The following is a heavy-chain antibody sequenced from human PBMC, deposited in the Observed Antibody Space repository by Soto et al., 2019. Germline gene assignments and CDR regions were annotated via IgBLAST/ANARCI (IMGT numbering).Heavy chain of an antibody. CDR1: GYTFTTYA. CDR2: INDDNGDT. D-gene: IGHD5-18*01. V-gene: IGHV1-3*01. J-gene: IGHJ3*02. CDR3: ARDKYSYGGRDAFDI. Sequence: QVQLVQSGAEVKKPGASVKVSCKASGYTFTTYAMHWVRQAPGQRLEWVGWINDDNGDTKYSQKFRGRVTITRDTSASTAYMELSSLRSEETAVYYCARDKYSYGGRDAFDIWGQGTMVTVSS.